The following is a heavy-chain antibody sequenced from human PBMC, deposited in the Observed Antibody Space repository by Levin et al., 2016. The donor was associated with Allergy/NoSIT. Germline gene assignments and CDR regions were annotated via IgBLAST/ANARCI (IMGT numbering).Heavy chain of an antibody. CDR3: ARTMERIIVVPADMKTHYYGMDV. J-gene: IGHJ6*02. Sequence: SVKVSCKASGGTFSSNGITWVRQAPGQGLEWMGGIIPFFGITNYAQKFQGRVTLTADKSTNTAYMELSSLSFEDTAVYYCARTMERIIVVPADMKTHYYGMDVWGQGTTVTVSS. CDR1: GGTFSSNG. V-gene: IGHV1-69*10. CDR2: IIPFFGIT. D-gene: IGHD2-2*01.